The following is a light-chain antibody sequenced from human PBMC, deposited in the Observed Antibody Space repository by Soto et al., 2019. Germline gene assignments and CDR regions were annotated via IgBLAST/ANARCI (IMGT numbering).Light chain of an antibody. Sequence: QSALTQPRSVSGSPGQSVTISCTGTSSDVGRYDYVSWYQHHPGKPPKLMIYDVSERASGVPDRFSGSKSGNTASLTISGLQAEDEAYYYCSSYAGTYTFAFGSGTKVTVL. CDR1: SSDVGRYDY. J-gene: IGLJ1*01. CDR2: DVS. CDR3: SSYAGTYTFA. V-gene: IGLV2-11*01.